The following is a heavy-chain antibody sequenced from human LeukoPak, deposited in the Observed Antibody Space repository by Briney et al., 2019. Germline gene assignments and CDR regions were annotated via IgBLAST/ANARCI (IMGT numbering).Heavy chain of an antibody. J-gene: IGHJ4*02. CDR2: ISSSSSYI. V-gene: IGHV3-21*01. Sequence: GGSLRLSCAASGFTFSSYSMNWVRQAPGKGLEWVSSISSSSSYIYYADSVKGRFTISRDNAKNSLYLQMNSLRAEDTAVYYCARDLGYYYDSSGYRVYWGQGTLVTVSS. CDR1: GFTFSSYS. CDR3: ARDLGYYYDSSGYRVY. D-gene: IGHD3-22*01.